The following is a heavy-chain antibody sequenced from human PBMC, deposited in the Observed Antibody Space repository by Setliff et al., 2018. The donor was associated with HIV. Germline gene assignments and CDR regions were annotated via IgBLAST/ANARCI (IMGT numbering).Heavy chain of an antibody. CDR1: GGTFSNYA. V-gene: IGHV1-69*10. Sequence: SVKVSCKASGGTFSNYAFSWVQQAPGQGLEWMGGLIPIVDITKSTQKFRDRVTFTADESTKTAQMELSGLTFEDTAVYYCAKGPNFEDAFDIWGQGTVVTVSS. J-gene: IGHJ3*02. CDR3: AKGPNFEDAFDI. CDR2: LIPIVDIT. D-gene: IGHD2-8*01.